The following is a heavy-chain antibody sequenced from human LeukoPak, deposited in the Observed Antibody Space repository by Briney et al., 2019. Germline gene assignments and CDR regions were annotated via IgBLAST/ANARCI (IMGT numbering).Heavy chain of an antibody. CDR1: GDTFSSYA. D-gene: IGHD2-2*01. J-gene: IGHJ6*03. CDR3: ARGSCTSTTCYLGKDYYYYYMDV. Sequence: GASVKVSCKASGDTFSSYAISWVRQAPGQGLEWMGGIIPIFGTANYAQKFQGRVTITTDESTSTAYLELSSLRSEDTAVYYCARGSCTSTTCYLGKDYYYYYMDVWGKGTTVTVSS. V-gene: IGHV1-69*05. CDR2: IIPIFGTA.